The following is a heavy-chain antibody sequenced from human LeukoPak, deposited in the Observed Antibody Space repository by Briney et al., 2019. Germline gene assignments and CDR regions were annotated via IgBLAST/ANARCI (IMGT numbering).Heavy chain of an antibody. D-gene: IGHD3-10*01. CDR3: VALIRGLGY. CDR1: GFTFSDHC. CDR2: SRNRAHSYST. V-gene: IGHV3-72*01. J-gene: IGHJ4*02. Sequence: GGSLRLSCAASGFTFSDHCMDWVRQAPGKGLDWIGRSRNRAHSYSTEYAASVKGRFTVSRADSENSLYLQMNSLKTDDTAVYYCVALIRGLGYWGQGTLVTVSS.